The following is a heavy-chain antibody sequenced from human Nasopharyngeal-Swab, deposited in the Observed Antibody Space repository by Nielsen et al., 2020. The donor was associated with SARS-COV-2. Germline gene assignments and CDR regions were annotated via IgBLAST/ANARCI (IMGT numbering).Heavy chain of an antibody. CDR3: ARVKSTTNAFDI. V-gene: IGHV3-30*01. CDR2: ISFDGLNK. CDR1: GFTFSNYA. D-gene: IGHD5/OR15-5a*01. J-gene: IGHJ3*02. Sequence: GESLKISCAASGFTFSNYAMHWVRQAPGKGLECVAVISFDGLNKFYEDSVKGRLTISRENSNNTLFLQMNSLRVEDTGVYYCARVKSTTNAFDIWGQGTMVTVSS.